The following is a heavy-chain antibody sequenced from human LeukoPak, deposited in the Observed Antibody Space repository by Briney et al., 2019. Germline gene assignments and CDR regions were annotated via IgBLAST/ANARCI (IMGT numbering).Heavy chain of an antibody. CDR1: GYSISSGYY. CDR2: IYHSGST. D-gene: IGHD3-3*01. J-gene: IGHJ3*02. CDR3: ARFLYYDFWSGYYFGPPDAFDI. Sequence: SETLSLTCAVSGYSISSGYYWGWIRQPPGKGLEWIGSIYHSGSTYYNPSLKSRVTISVDTSKHQFSLKLSSVTAADTAVYYCARFLYYDFWSGYYFGPPDAFDIWGQGTMVTVSS. V-gene: IGHV4-38-2*01.